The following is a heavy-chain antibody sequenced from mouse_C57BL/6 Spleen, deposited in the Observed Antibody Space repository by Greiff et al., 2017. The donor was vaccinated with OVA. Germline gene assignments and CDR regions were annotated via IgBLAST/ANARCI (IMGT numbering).Heavy chain of an antibody. CDR2: ISSGGSYT. CDR1: GFTFSSYG. V-gene: IGHV5-6*02. D-gene: IGHD1-1*01. Sequence: DVMLVESGGDLVKPGGSLKLSCAASGFTFSSYGMSWVRQTPDKRLEWVATISSGGSYTYYPDSVKGRFTISRDNAKNTLYLQMSSLKSEDTAMYYCARHEDYYGSSGDWYFDVWGTGTTVTVSS. J-gene: IGHJ1*03. CDR3: ARHEDYYGSSGDWYFDV.